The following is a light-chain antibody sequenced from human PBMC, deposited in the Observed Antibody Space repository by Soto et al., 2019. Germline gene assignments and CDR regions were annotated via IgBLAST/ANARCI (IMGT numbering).Light chain of an antibody. CDR1: ETINTL. J-gene: IGKJ1*01. Sequence: DIQMTQSPSTLSASVGDRVTLTYRASETINTLLAWYQQKPGKAPKLLIYEASSLQSGVPSRFSGSGSGTEFTLTVSSLQSDDFATYYCQQYYSYPWTFGQGTKVEIK. V-gene: IGKV1-5*03. CDR2: EAS. CDR3: QQYYSYPWT.